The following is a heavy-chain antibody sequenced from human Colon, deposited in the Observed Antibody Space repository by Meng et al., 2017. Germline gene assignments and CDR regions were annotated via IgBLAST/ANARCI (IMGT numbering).Heavy chain of an antibody. CDR1: GGSISSTNW. D-gene: IGHD1-26*01. J-gene: IGHJ1*01. CDR3: AREDGSIGFTPAGQ. Sequence: EWCAGLLTPPGTLSLPCAVSGGSISSTNWWSWIRQPPGKGLEWIGEISQSGSSNYNPSLKSRVTMSLDKFKNHFFLNLSSVSAADTAVYYCAREDGSIGFTPAGQWGQGTLVTVSS. CDR2: ISQSGSS. V-gene: IGHV4-4*03.